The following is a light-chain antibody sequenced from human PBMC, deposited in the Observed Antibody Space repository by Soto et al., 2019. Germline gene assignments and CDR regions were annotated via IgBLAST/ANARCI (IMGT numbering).Light chain of an antibody. CDR1: QSVSSNY. J-gene: IGKJ2*03. Sequence: EIVLTQSPGTLSLSPGKRATLSCRASQSVSSNYLAWYQQKPGQAPRLLMYVASARATGIPDRFSGSGSGTDFTLTISRLEPEDFAVYYCQQYGSSPPYSFGQGTKLEIK. CDR3: QQYGSSPPYS. V-gene: IGKV3-20*01. CDR2: VAS.